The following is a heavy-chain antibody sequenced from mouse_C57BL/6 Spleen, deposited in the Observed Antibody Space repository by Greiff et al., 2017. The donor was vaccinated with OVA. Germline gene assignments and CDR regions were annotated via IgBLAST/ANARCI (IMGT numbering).Heavy chain of an antibody. J-gene: IGHJ2*01. CDR3: AREYGYYFDY. CDR1: GYSITSGYD. V-gene: IGHV3-1*01. Sequence: VQLQQSGPGMVKPSQSLSLTCTVTGYSITSGYDWHWIRHFPGNKLEWMGHISYSGSTNYNPSLKSRISITHDTSKNHFFLKLNSVTTEDTATYYCAREYGYYFDYWGQGTTLTVSS. CDR2: ISYSGST. D-gene: IGHD2-2*01.